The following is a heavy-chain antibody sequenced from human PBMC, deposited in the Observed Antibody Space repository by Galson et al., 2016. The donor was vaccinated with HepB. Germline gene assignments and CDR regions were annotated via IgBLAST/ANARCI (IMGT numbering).Heavy chain of an antibody. CDR2: INGSAART. J-gene: IGHJ5*02. CDR1: GFTFSRYA. CDR3: AKVDYFAGAHWFGP. D-gene: IGHD3-9*01. Sequence: SLRLSCAASGFTFSRYAMTWVRQAPGQGLEWVSAINGSAARTYYADSRRGRFTISRDNSRNTLYLQMNSLRAEDTAVYYCAKVDYFAGAHWFGPWGQGTLVTVSS. V-gene: IGHV3-23*01.